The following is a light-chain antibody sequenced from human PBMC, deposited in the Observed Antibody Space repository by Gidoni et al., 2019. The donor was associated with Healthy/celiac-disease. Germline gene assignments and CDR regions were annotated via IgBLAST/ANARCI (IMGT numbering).Light chain of an antibody. Sequence: DIVLTQSPGTLSLSPGERATLSCRASQSVSSSYLAWYQQNPGQAPRLRIYGASSRATGIPDRFSGSGSGTDFTLTISRLEPEDFAVYYCQQYGSSPMYTFGQGTKLEIK. CDR2: GAS. CDR3: QQYGSSPMYT. CDR1: QSVSSSY. V-gene: IGKV3-20*01. J-gene: IGKJ2*01.